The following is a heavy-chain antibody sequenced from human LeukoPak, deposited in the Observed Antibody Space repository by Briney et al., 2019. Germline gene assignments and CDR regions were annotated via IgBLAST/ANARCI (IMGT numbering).Heavy chain of an antibody. CDR3: ARRNVGSSSFEYDY. CDR2: IYYSGST. D-gene: IGHD6-13*01. CDR1: GGSISSYY. J-gene: IGHJ4*02. V-gene: IGHV4-59*08. Sequence: PSETLSLTCTVSGGSISSYYWSWIRQPPGKGLEWIGYIYYSGSTNYNPSLKSRVTISVDTSKNQFSLKLSSVTAADTAVYYCARRNVGSSSFEYDYWGQGTLVTVSS.